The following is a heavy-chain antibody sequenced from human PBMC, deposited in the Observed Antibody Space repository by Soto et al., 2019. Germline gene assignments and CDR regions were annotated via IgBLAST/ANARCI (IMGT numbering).Heavy chain of an antibody. CDR2: IYYTGST. J-gene: IGHJ4*02. D-gene: IGHD6-13*01. CDR1: GGSMSNYH. CDR3: ARHVRYSSWYQDF. V-gene: IGHV4-59*08. Sequence: SETLSLTCTVSGGSMSNYHWSWIRQPPGKGLEWNGYIYYTGSTNYNPSLESRVTMSIDTSKNQFSLRLISVTAADTAVYYCARHVRYSSWYQDFWGQGTLVTVSS.